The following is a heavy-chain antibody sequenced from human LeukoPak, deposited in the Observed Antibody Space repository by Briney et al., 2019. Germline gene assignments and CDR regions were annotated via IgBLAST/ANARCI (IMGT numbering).Heavy chain of an antibody. J-gene: IGHJ4*02. D-gene: IGHD6-6*01. Sequence: ASVKVSCKASGYTFTSYGISWVRQAPGQGLEWMGWISAYNGNTNYAQKLQGRVTMTTDTSTSPAYMELRSLRSDDTAVYYCARVVAARPYFDYWGQGTLVTVSS. CDR2: ISAYNGNT. CDR1: GYTFTSYG. CDR3: ARVVAARPYFDY. V-gene: IGHV1-18*01.